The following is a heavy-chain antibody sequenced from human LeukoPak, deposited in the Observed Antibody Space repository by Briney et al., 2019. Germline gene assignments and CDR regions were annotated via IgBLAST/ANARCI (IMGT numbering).Heavy chain of an antibody. CDR3: ARAMSGSYPPLFDY. J-gene: IGHJ4*02. V-gene: IGHV7-4-1*02. D-gene: IGHD1-26*01. CDR1: GYTFTSYA. CDR2: INTNTGNP. Sequence: ASVKVSCKASGYTFTSYAMNWVRQAPGQGLEWMGWINTNTGNPTYAQGFAGRFVFSLDTSVSTAYLQISSLKAEDTAVYYCARAMSGSYPPLFDYWGQGTLVTVSS.